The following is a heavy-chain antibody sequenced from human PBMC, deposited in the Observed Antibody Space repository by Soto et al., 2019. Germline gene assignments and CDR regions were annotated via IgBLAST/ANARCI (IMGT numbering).Heavy chain of an antibody. CDR3: ATNYVAFDY. D-gene: IGHD3-10*02. J-gene: IGHJ4*02. Sequence: QVQLVESGGGVVQPGRSLRLSCAASGFTFSSYAMHWFRQAPGKGLEWVAVISYDGSNKYYADSVKGRFTISRDNSKNTLYLQMNSLRAEDTAVYYCATNYVAFDYWGQGTLVTVSS. CDR2: ISYDGSNK. V-gene: IGHV3-30-3*01. CDR1: GFTFSSYA.